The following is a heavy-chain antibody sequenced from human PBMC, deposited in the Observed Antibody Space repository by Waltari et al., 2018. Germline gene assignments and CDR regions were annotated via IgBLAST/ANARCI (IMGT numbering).Heavy chain of an antibody. V-gene: IGHV5-51*01. CDR3: ARHPYSSSWYEYYYYMDV. CDR1: GYSFTSYW. CDR2: IYPGDSDT. J-gene: IGHJ6*03. Sequence: EVQLVQSGAEVKKPGESLKISCKGSGYSFTSYWIGWVRQMPGKGLEWMGIIYPGDSDTRYSRSFQGQVTISADKSISTAYLQWSSLKASDTAMYYCARHPYSSSWYEYYYYMDVWGKGTTVTVSS. D-gene: IGHD6-13*01.